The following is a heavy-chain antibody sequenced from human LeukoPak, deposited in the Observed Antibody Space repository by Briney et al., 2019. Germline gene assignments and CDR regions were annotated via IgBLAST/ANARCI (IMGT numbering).Heavy chain of an antibody. J-gene: IGHJ3*02. CDR3: ARLRRWPSGAFDI. CDR2: MYPGDSDA. V-gene: IGHV5-51*01. CDR1: GYSFTSFW. Sequence: GESLKISCKGSGYSFTSFWIGWVRQMPGKGLGWMGIMYPGDSDARYSPTFQGQLTISPDKSISTAYLQWSTLKASDTAMYYCARLRRWPSGAFDIWGQGTMVTVSS. D-gene: IGHD4-23*01.